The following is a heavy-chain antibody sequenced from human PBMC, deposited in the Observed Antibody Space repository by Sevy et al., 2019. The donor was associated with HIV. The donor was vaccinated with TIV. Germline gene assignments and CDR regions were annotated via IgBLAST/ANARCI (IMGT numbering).Heavy chain of an antibody. J-gene: IGHJ6*02. Sequence: SETLSLTCTVSGDSISGDYWSWIRQPPGKGLQWIGYIYYNGRTNYKPSLKRRVTISEDTSKNQFSLRLTSVTAADTAVYYCARAWSGYYYAMDVWGQGTTVTVSS. V-gene: IGHV4-59*01. CDR1: GDSISGDY. CDR2: IYYNGRT. CDR3: ARAWSGYYYAMDV. D-gene: IGHD3-3*01.